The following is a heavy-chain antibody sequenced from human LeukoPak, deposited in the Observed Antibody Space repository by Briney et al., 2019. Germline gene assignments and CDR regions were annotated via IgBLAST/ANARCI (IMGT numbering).Heavy chain of an antibody. D-gene: IGHD3-3*01. Sequence: SETLSLTCTVSGGSISSSSYYWGWIRQPPGKGLEWIGSIYYSGSTYYNPSLKGRVTISVDTSKNQFSLKLSSVTAADTAVYYCARLRGGGIFGVVIMLNYFDYWGQGTLVTVSS. CDR1: GGSISSSSYY. V-gene: IGHV4-39*01. J-gene: IGHJ4*02. CDR2: IYYSGST. CDR3: ARLRGGGIFGVVIMLNYFDY.